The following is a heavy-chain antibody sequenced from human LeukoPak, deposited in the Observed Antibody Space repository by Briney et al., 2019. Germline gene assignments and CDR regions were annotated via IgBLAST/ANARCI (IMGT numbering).Heavy chain of an antibody. Sequence: GVSLRLSCAASGFTFSGSAMHWVRQASGKGLEGVGHIRSKANSYATAYAASVKGRFTISRDDSKNTTYLQMNSLKTEDTAVYYCTFYASGTYTPFDIWGQGTMVTVSS. D-gene: IGHD3-10*01. J-gene: IGHJ3*02. CDR2: IRSKANSYAT. V-gene: IGHV3-73*01. CDR3: TFYASGTYTPFDI. CDR1: GFTFSGSA.